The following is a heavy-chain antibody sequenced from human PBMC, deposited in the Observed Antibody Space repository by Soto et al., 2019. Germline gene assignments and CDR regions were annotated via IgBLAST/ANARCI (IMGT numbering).Heavy chain of an antibody. V-gene: IGHV4-59*11. D-gene: IGHD7-27*01. CDR2: IYYNGNT. CDR1: GGPISNHH. CDR3: TRANWYSEY. Sequence: QVQLQESGPGLVKPSETLSLTCTVSGGPISNHHWSWIRQPPGKGLEWIGYIYYNGNTNYNPSLKSRVTMSVDTFRNQISLKLTTLTAADTAVYYCTRANWYSEYWGQGTLVTVSS. J-gene: IGHJ4*02.